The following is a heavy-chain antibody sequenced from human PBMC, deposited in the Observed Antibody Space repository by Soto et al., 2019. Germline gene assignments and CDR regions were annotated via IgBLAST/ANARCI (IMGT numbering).Heavy chain of an antibody. Sequence: TGGSLRLSCAASGFTFSSYSMNWVRQAPGKGLEWVSSISSSSSYIYYADSVKGRFTISRDNAKNSLYLQMNSLRAEDTAVYYCARDSFGSVVTSRYYYYGMDVWGQGTTVTVSS. D-gene: IGHD2-2*01. J-gene: IGHJ6*02. V-gene: IGHV3-21*01. CDR2: ISSSSSYI. CDR1: GFTFSSYS. CDR3: ARDSFGSVVTSRYYYYGMDV.